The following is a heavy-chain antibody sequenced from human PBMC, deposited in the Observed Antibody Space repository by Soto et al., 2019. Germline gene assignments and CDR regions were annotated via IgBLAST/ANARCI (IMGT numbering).Heavy chain of an antibody. CDR3: AKDQDIVVVPAAPNWFDP. V-gene: IGHV3-23*01. J-gene: IGHJ5*02. CDR2: ISGSGGST. D-gene: IGHD2-2*01. CDR1: GFTFSSYA. Sequence: GGSLSLSCAASGFTFSSYAMSWVRQAPGKGQEWVSAISGSGGSTYYADSVKGRFTISRDDSKNTLYLQMNSLRAEDTAVYYCAKDQDIVVVPAAPNWFDPWGQGTLVTVSS.